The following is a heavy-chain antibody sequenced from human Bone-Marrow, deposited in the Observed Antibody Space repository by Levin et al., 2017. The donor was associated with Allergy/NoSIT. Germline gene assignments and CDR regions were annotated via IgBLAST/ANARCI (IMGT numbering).Heavy chain of an antibody. CDR3: ATCGDDCMDVFGI. D-gene: IGHD2-21*02. CDR2: IYQSGNT. V-gene: IGHV4-4*02. J-gene: IGHJ3*02. Sequence: SCAVSGDSISSTNWWSWVRQPPGKGLEWIGEIYQSGNTSYNPSLKSRVTISVDKSKNHFSLKLISVTAADTAVYYWATCGDDCMDVFGIWGQGTMVTVSS. CDR1: GDSISSTNW.